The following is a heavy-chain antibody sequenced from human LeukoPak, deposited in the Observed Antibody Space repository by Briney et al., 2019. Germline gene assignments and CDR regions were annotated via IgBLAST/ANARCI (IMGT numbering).Heavy chain of an antibody. CDR3: TTDRYYDNSELQFQH. V-gene: IGHV3-15*01. CDR2: IIRETDSGTI. D-gene: IGHD3-22*01. Sequence: GGSLRLSCAASGLTLNNAWMSWVRQAPGKGLEWLGRIIRETDSGTIDYAAPVKGRFTISRDDSRNTLYLQMDSLKIEDTAVYYCTTDRYYDNSELQFQHWGQGTLVTVSS. J-gene: IGHJ1*01. CDR1: GLTLNNAW.